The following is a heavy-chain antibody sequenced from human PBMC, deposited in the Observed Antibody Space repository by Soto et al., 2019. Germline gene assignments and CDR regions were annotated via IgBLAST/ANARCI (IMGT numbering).Heavy chain of an antibody. V-gene: IGHV1-18*01. Sequence: DSVKVSCKASGYPFTSYGISWVRQAPGQGLEWRGWRSAYNGNKNNAQKLQGRFTMTTDTSTSIAYMELRSLRSDDSAVYYCASIAAAGTGNWFDPWGQGTLVTVSS. CDR2: RSAYNGNK. D-gene: IGHD6-13*01. CDR1: GYPFTSYG. J-gene: IGHJ5*02. CDR3: ASIAAAGTGNWFDP.